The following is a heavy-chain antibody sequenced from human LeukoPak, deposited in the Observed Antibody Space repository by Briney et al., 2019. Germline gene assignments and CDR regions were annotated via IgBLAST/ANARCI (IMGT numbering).Heavy chain of an antibody. D-gene: IGHD3-22*01. J-gene: IGHJ3*02. CDR1: GFTFSSYA. CDR2: ISYDGSNK. Sequence: PGGSLRLSCAASGFTFSSYAMHWVRQAPGKGLEWVAVISYDGSNKYYADSVKGRFTISRDNSKNTLYLQMNSLRAEDTAVYYCAKDGDYYDNSGYYPGAFDIWGQGTMVTVSS. V-gene: IGHV3-30*04. CDR3: AKDGDYYDNSGYYPGAFDI.